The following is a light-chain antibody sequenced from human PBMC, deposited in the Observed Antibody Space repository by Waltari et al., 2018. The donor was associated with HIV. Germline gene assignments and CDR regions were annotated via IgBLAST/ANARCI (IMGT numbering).Light chain of an antibody. CDR1: NDY. Sequence: QSVLTQPPSVSAAPGQKVTISCSGRNDYVSWYQQFPGTAPKRLIYENNKRPSGNPDRFSGSKSGTSATLGITGLQTGDEADYYCAAWADSLGMAFGGGTKLTVL. CDR2: ENN. V-gene: IGLV1-51*02. J-gene: IGLJ2*01. CDR3: AAWADSLGMA.